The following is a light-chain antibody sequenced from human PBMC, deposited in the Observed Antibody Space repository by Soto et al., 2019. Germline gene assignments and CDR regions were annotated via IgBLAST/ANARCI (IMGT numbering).Light chain of an antibody. J-gene: IGKJ4*01. Sequence: EIVLTQSPGTLSLSPGERATLSCRASQSVSSSSLAWYQQKPGQAPRLLIYGASSRATGIPDRFSGSGSGTDFTLTISRLEPEDFAVYSWQQYGSSPLTFGGGTKVEIK. CDR3: QQYGSSPLT. CDR2: GAS. CDR1: QSVSSSS. V-gene: IGKV3-20*01.